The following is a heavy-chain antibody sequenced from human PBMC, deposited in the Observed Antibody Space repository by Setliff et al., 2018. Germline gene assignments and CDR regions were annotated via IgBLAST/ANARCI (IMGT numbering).Heavy chain of an antibody. Sequence: GASVKVSCKASGYIFAGYYMHWVRQTPGQGLEWMGWIIPISGGANYAQKFQGRVTMAWDASITTAYLDLSRLTSDDTASYYCAGVDVLTASPVWGLGARVTVSS. D-gene: IGHD3-9*01. V-gene: IGHV1-2*02. J-gene: IGHJ4*02. CDR3: AGVDVLTASPV. CDR1: GYIFAGYY. CDR2: IIPISGGA.